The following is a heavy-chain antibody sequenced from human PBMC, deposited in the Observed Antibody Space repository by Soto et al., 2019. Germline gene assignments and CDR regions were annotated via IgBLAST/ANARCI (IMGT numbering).Heavy chain of an antibody. CDR2: ISYDGSNK. V-gene: IGHV3-30*18. D-gene: IGHD6-19*01. J-gene: IGHJ5*02. CDR1: GFTFSSYG. Sequence: GGSLRLSCAASGFTFSSYGMHWVRQAPGKGLEWVAVISYDGSNKYYADSVKGRFTISRDNSKNTLYLQMNSLRAEDTAVYYCAKSSVRAVAGDWFDPWGQGTLVTVSS. CDR3: AKSSVRAVAGDWFDP.